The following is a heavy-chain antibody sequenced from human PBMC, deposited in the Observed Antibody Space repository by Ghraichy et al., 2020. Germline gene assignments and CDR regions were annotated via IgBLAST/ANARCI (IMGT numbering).Heavy chain of an antibody. D-gene: IGHD4-17*01. Sequence: SETLSLTCTVSGGSISSYYWSWIRQPPGKGLEWIGYIYYSGSTNYIPSLKSRVTISVDTSNNQFSLKLSSVTAADTAVYYCARGYGDFYGMDVWGQGTTVTVSS. CDR1: GGSISSYY. CDR3: ARGYGDFYGMDV. J-gene: IGHJ6*02. V-gene: IGHV4-59*01. CDR2: IYYSGST.